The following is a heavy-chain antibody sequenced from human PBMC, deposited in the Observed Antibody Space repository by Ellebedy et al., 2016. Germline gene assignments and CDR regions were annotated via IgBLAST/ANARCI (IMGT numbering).Heavy chain of an antibody. CDR2: INHSGST. CDR3: AGQRGPYFDWYIIRGWFDP. Sequence: SETLSLTCAVYGGSFSGYYWSWIRQPPGKGLEWIGEINHSGSTNYNPSLKSRVTISVDTSKNQFSLKLSSVTAADTAVYYCAGQRGPYFDWYIIRGWFDPWGQGTLVTVSS. J-gene: IGHJ5*02. CDR1: GGSFSGYY. D-gene: IGHD3-9*01. V-gene: IGHV4-34*01.